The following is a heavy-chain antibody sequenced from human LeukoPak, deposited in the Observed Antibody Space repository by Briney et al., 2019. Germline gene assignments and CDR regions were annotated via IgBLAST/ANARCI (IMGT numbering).Heavy chain of an antibody. V-gene: IGHV1-8*03. J-gene: IGHJ3*02. D-gene: IGHD3-10*01. CDR1: GYTFTSYD. CDR2: MNPNSGNT. CDR3: ARLFYGRSGSFSFDI. Sequence: VASVKVSCKASGYTFTSYDINWVRQATGQGLEWMGWMNPNSGNTGYAQKFQGRVTITRNTSISTAYMELSSLRSEDTAVYYCARLFYGRSGSFSFDIWGQGTMVTVSS.